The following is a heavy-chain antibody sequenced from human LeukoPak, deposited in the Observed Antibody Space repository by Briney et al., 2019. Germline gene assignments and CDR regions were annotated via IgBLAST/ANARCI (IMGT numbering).Heavy chain of an antibody. V-gene: IGHV3-66*03. CDR3: ARDQPGRRATDY. J-gene: IGHJ4*02. D-gene: IGHD1-26*01. CDR2: IYSCWST. CDR1: GFTHSGHY. Sequence: GGSLSLSCGVSGFTHSGHYMSWVRRASAKGLEWVSVIYSCWSTYYADSVKGRFPIYRDNCKNILYLQMNSLRTEDTTVYYCARDQPGRRATDYWGQGTLVTVSS.